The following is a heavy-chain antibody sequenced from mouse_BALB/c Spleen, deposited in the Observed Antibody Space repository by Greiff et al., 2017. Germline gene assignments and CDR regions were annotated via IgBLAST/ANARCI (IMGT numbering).Heavy chain of an antibody. CDR1: GFSLTSYG. CDR2: IWAGGST. J-gene: IGHJ2*01. Sequence: VQVVESGPGLVAPSQSLSITCTVSGFSLTSYGVHWVRQPPGKGLEWLGVIWAGGSTNYNSALMSRLSISKDNSKSQVFLKMNSLQTDDTAMYYCARGYYRYDDFDYWGQGTTLTVSS. V-gene: IGHV2-9*02. D-gene: IGHD2-14*01. CDR3: ARGYYRYDDFDY.